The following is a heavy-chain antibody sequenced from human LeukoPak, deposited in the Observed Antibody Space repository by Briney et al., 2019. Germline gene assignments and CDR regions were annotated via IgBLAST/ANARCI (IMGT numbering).Heavy chain of an antibody. Sequence: GGSLRLSCATSGFTFSSYWMSWMRQAPGKGLEWVANIKSDGSDKYYVDSVKGRFTISRDNAKNSLYLQMNSLRAEDTAIYYFXXAXXXXGTRDXXXQXTLVTVSS. CDR3: XXAXXXXGTRDX. CDR1: GFTFSSYW. CDR2: IKSDGSDK. D-gene: IGHD6-19*01. V-gene: IGHV3-7*01. J-gene: IGHJ4*02.